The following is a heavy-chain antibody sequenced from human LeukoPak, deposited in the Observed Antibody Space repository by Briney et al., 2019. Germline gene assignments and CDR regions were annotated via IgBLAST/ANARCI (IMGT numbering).Heavy chain of an antibody. V-gene: IGHV1-69*13. J-gene: IGHJ3*02. Sequence: SVKVSFKASGGTFSSYAISWVRQAPGQGLEWMGGIIPIFGTANYAQKFQGRVTITADESTSTAYMELSRLRSDDTAVYYCARDVEIGAFDIWGQGTMVTVSS. CDR1: GGTFSSYA. CDR3: ARDVEIGAFDI. D-gene: IGHD5-24*01. CDR2: IIPIFGTA.